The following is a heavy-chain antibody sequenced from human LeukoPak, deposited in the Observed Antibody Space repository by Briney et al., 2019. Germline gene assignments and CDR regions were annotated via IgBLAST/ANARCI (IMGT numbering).Heavy chain of an antibody. Sequence: GGSLRLSCAASGFTFSGSAMHWVRQASGKGLEWVGRIRSKANNYATAYAASVKGRFTISGDDSKNTAYLQMNSPKTEDTAVYYCITRYQLSGNYYEYWGQGTLVTVSS. V-gene: IGHV3-73*01. CDR3: ITRYQLSGNYYEY. CDR1: GFTFSGSA. D-gene: IGHD1-26*01. CDR2: IRSKANNYAT. J-gene: IGHJ4*02.